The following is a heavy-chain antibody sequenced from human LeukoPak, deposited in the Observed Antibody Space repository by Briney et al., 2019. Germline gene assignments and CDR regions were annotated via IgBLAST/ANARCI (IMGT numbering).Heavy chain of an antibody. V-gene: IGHV1-69*04. D-gene: IGHD3-16*01. Sequence: GASVKVSCKASGGTFSSYAISWVRQAPGQGLEWMGRIIPIPGIANYAQKFQGRVTITADESTSTAYMELSSLRSEDTAVYYCARAASLWGGYWGQGTLVTVSS. CDR3: ARAASLWGGY. CDR1: GGTFSSYA. CDR2: IIPIPGIA. J-gene: IGHJ4*02.